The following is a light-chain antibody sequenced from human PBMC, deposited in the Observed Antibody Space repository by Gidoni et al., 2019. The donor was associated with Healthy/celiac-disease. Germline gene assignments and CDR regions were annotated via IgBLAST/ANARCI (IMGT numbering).Light chain of an antibody. V-gene: IGKV1-33*01. Sequence: DIQMTQSPSSLSASVGERVTITCQASQDSSNYLNWYQQKQGKAPKLLIYDASNLETGVPSRFSGSGSGTDFTFTISSLQPEDIATYYCQQYDNLPITFGQGTRLEIK. CDR2: DAS. CDR3: QQYDNLPIT. CDR1: QDSSNY. J-gene: IGKJ5*01.